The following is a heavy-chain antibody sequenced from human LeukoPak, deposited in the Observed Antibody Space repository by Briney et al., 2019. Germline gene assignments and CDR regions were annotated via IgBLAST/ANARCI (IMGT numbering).Heavy chain of an antibody. J-gene: IGHJ6*02. Sequence: SETLSLTCTVSGGAMKTYYWSWIRQSPGKGLEWIGCSDHRGLTFSPSFKGRVSISIDSSTNKLDLKMTSVTPADTAVYYCARYVPPEGADDGGSYYYGLDVWGQGLTVTVSS. D-gene: IGHD1-26*01. CDR1: GGAMKTYY. CDR3: ARYVPPEGADDGGSYYYGLDV. CDR2: SDHRGLT. V-gene: IGHV4-59*01.